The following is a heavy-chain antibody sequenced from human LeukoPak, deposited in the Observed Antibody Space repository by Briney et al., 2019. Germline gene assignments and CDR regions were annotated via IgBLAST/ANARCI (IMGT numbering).Heavy chain of an antibody. V-gene: IGHV4-39*07. CDR1: GGSMSGSSYY. Sequence: KASETLSLTCTVSGGSMSGSSYYWGWIRQPPGKGLEWIGSINYSGSTYYSPSLKSRVTISVDTSKNQFSLKVSSVTAADTAVYHCARAHYDSSGYYFDYWGQGTLVTVSS. CDR3: ARAHYDSSGYYFDY. J-gene: IGHJ4*02. CDR2: INYSGST. D-gene: IGHD3-22*01.